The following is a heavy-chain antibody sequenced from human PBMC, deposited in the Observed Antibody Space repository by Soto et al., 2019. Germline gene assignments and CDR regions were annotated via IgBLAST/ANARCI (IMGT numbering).Heavy chain of an antibody. CDR3: AKKVNSGPGSQYFDY. CDR1: VCTFSSYS. J-gene: IGHJ4*02. CDR2: FRTGGDDGTT. D-gene: IGHD3-10*01. Sequence: GGALRLSCSASVCTFSSYSMSCFRRAPWKGLEWVSGFRTGGDDGTTYYADSVKGRFTISRDNSKNTLFLQMNSLRAEDTAIYYCAKKVNSGPGSQYFDYWGQGTLVPVSS. V-gene: IGHV3-23*01.